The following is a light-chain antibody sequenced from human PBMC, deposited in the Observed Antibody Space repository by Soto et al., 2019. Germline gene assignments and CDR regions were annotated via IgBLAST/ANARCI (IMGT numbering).Light chain of an antibody. CDR3: YSYTTTSTYV. CDR1: TSDVGGYHF. CDR2: EVT. Sequence: QSALTQPASVSGSPGQSITLSCTGTTSDVGGYHFVSWYQQHPGKAPKLMIYEVTNRPSGVSDRFSGSKSGNTASLTISGLHAEDEADYYGYSYTTTSTYVFGSGTKLTVL. V-gene: IGLV2-14*01. J-gene: IGLJ1*01.